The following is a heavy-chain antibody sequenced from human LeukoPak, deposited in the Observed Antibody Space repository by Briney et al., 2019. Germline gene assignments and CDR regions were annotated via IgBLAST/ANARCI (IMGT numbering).Heavy chain of an antibody. CDR1: GYTFTSYG. D-gene: IGHD3-10*01. J-gene: IGHJ4*02. CDR3: ASGTYYYGSGSYYSLY. Sequence: ASVKVSCKASGYTFTSYGISWVRQAPGQGLEWMGWISAYNGNTNYAQKFQGRVTITADKSTSTAYMELSSLRSEDTAVYYCASGTYYYGSGSYYSLYWGQGTLVTVSS. CDR2: ISAYNGNT. V-gene: IGHV1-18*01.